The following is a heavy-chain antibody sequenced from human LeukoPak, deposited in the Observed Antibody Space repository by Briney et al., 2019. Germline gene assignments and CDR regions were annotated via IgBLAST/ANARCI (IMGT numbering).Heavy chain of an antibody. D-gene: IGHD1-26*01. CDR2: INPNSGGT. CDR1: GYTFTGYY. Sequence: ASVKVSCKASGYTFTGYYMHWVRQAPGQGLEWMGWINPNSGGTNYAQKFQGRVTMTRDTSISTAYMELSRLRSDDTAVYCCARYSVVGATNDYWGQGTLVTVSS. CDR3: ARYSVVGATNDY. V-gene: IGHV1-2*02. J-gene: IGHJ4*02.